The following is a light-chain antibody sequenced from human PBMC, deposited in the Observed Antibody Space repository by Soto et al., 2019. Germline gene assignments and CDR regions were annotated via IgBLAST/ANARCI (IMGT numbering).Light chain of an antibody. V-gene: IGKV1-5*03. CDR2: KAS. CDR1: QGVSDW. J-gene: IGKJ2*01. CDR3: HQYDKYPFT. Sequence: DIQMTQTPSTLSASVGDRVTITCRAGQGVSDWLAWYQQKPGKAPQLLFYKASTLESGVPSRFSGSVSGTEFTLTISSLQSDDFATYFCHQYDKYPFTFGQGTKLELK.